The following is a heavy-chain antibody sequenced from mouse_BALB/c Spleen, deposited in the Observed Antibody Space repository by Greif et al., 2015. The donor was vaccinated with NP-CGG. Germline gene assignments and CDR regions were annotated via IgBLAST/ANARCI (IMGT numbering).Heavy chain of an antibody. CDR3: ARTYGYFDY. V-gene: IGHV1-82*01. Sequence: QVQLQQSGPELVKPGASVKISCKASGYAFSSSWMNWVKQRPGQGLEWIGRIYPGDGDTNYNGKFKGKATLTADKSSSTAYMQLSSLTSVDSAVYFCARTYGYFDYWGQGTTLTVSS. CDR2: IYPGDGDT. J-gene: IGHJ2*01. CDR1: GYAFSSSW. D-gene: IGHD1-1*01.